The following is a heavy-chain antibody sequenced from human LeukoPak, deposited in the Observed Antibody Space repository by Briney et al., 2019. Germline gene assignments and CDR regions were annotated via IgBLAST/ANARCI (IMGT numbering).Heavy chain of an antibody. J-gene: IGHJ3*01. Sequence: GESLTLSCTASGFSFSRYGMTCVRRAPREGREWVSSIIDGGDRTFYEDSVEGRFTVSRDNSENTLSLQMKSLRVEDTAVYYCAKGLLSSTWHIGGLIAFAVWGQGTMDSVP. V-gene: IGHV3-23*01. D-gene: IGHD6-13*01. CDR2: IIDGGDRT. CDR3: AKGLLSSTWHIGGLIAFAV. CDR1: GFSFSRYG.